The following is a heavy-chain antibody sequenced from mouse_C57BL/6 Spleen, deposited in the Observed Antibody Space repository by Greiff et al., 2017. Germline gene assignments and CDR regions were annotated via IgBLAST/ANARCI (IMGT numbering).Heavy chain of an antibody. D-gene: IGHD1-2*01. CDR3: ARESAYYGYYFDY. CDR2: IYPGDGDT. Sequence: QVQLQQSGAELVKPGASVKISCKASGYAFSSYWMNWVKQRPGKGLEWIGQIYPGDGDTNYNGKFKGKATLTADKSSSTAYMQLSSLTSEDSAVYCCARESAYYGYYFDYWGQGTTLTVSS. CDR1: GYAFSSYW. V-gene: IGHV1-80*01. J-gene: IGHJ2*01.